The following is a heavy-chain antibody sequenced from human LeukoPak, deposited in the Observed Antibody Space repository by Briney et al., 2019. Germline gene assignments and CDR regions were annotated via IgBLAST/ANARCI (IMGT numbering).Heavy chain of an antibody. V-gene: IGHV4-59*01. Sequence: SETLSLTCTVSGGSISSYYWSWIRQPPGKGLEWIGYIYYSGSTNYNPSLKSRVTISVDTSKNQFSLKLSSVTAADTAVYYCARSLRLYYYDSSGYYFDYWGQGTLVTVSS. CDR2: IYYSGST. J-gene: IGHJ4*02. D-gene: IGHD3-22*01. CDR1: GGSISSYY. CDR3: ARSLRLYYYDSSGYYFDY.